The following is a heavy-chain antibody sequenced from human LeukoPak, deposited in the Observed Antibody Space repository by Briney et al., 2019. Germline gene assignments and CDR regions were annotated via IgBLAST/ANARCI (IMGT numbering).Heavy chain of an antibody. V-gene: IGHV4-59*01. D-gene: IGHD6-19*01. CDR1: GGSISGDY. Sequence: SETLSLTCTVSGGSISGDYWSWIRQPPGKGLEWIGYIYYSGSTNYNPSLKSRVTISVDTSKNQFSLKLSSVTAADTAVYYCARGRGEVAVAAFDYWGQGTLVTVSS. CDR3: ARGRGEVAVAAFDY. CDR2: IYYSGST. J-gene: IGHJ4*02.